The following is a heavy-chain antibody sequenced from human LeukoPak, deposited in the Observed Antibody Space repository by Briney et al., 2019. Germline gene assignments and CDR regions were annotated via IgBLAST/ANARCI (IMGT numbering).Heavy chain of an antibody. CDR3: AKGVSSSSPFDY. D-gene: IGHD6-6*01. J-gene: IGHJ4*02. Sequence: GGSLRLSCAASGFTFSSCVMSWVRQAPGKGLEWVSSISGRGSNTYYGNSVKGRFTISRDNSKNTLYLQLNSLRAEDTAVYYCAKGVSSSSPFDYWGQGTLVTVSS. CDR1: GFTFSSCV. V-gene: IGHV3-23*01. CDR2: ISGRGSNT.